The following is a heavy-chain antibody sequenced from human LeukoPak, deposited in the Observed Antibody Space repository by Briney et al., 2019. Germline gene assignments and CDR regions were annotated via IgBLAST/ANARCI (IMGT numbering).Heavy chain of an antibody. Sequence: ASVKVSCKASGYTFTHYGIIWVRQAPGQGLEWLGWISGYNGDTNYAQKLQGRVTMTTDTSTSTAYMDLRSLRSDDTAVYYCAVDSSSYNGLDYWGQGTLVTVSS. V-gene: IGHV1-18*01. CDR3: AVDSSSYNGLDY. CDR2: ISGYNGDT. D-gene: IGHD6-13*01. J-gene: IGHJ4*02. CDR1: GYTFTHYG.